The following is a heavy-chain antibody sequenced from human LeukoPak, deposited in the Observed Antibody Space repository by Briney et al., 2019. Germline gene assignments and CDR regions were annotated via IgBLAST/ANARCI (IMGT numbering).Heavy chain of an antibody. D-gene: IGHD3-10*01. V-gene: IGHV3-23*01. CDR1: GFTFSGCA. Sequence: HAGRSLRLSCAASGFTFSGCALSWVRQAPGKGLEWVAGISGDGAKTYYADSVKARFTISRDNSKNTLFLQMDRLRAEDTAVYCCARRVQPNAGPFDSWGQGTLASVS. CDR2: ISGDGAKT. J-gene: IGHJ4*02. CDR3: ARRVQPNAGPFDS.